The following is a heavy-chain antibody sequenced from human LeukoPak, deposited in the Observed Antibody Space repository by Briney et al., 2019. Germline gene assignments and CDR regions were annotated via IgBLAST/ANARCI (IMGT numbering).Heavy chain of an antibody. V-gene: IGHV1-2*02. CDR2: INPNSGGT. CDR3: ARESIGSGSYPDY. D-gene: IGHD3-10*01. Sequence: GASVKVSCKASGYTFTGYYMHWVRQAPGQGLEWMGWINPNSGGTNYAQKFQGRVTMTRDTSISTAYMELSRLRSDDTAVYYCARESIGSGSYPDYWGQGTLVTVSS. J-gene: IGHJ4*02. CDR1: GYTFTGYY.